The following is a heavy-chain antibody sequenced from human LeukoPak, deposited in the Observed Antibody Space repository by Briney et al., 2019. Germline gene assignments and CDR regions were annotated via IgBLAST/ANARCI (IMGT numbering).Heavy chain of an antibody. CDR2: ISAYNGNT. CDR3: ARVPMGGLLLFNWFDP. J-gene: IGHJ5*02. CDR1: GYTFTSYG. D-gene: IGHD2-15*01. V-gene: IGHV1-18*01. Sequence: GASMKVSCKASGYTFTSYGISWVRQAPGQGLEWMGWISAYNGNTNYAQKLQGRVTMTTDTSTSTAYMELRSLRSDDTAVYYCARVPMGGLLLFNWFDPWGQGTLVTVSS.